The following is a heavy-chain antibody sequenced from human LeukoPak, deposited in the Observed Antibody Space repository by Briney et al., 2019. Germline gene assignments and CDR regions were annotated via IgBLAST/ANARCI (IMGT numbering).Heavy chain of an antibody. CDR1: GGTISRYY. J-gene: IGHJ4*02. CDR3: ARHESAVGALFH. V-gene: IGHV4-59*08. Sequence: SETLPLTSTVSGGTISRYYWSWIRQSPGKGLEWIGYIYSSGSTNSSPSLKSRVSISVDTSKNQFSLNLRSVTAADTAVYYCARHESAVGALFHWGQGMLVTVSS. CDR2: IYSSGST. D-gene: IGHD1-26*01.